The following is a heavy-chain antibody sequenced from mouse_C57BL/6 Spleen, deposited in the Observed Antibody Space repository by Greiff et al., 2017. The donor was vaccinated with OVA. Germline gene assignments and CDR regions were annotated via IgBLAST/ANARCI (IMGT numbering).Heavy chain of an antibody. V-gene: IGHV1-47*01. Sequence: LQPSGSELVTPGASVQMSCTASFYTFTTYPLEWMNQNHGKSLEWIGNFHPYNDDTKYNEKFKGKATLTVEKSSSTVYLELSRLTSDDSAVYYCAVTTGYFDYWGQGTTLTVSS. CDR2: FHPYNDDT. CDR1: FYTFTTYP. CDR3: AVTTGYFDY. D-gene: IGHD1-1*01. J-gene: IGHJ2*01.